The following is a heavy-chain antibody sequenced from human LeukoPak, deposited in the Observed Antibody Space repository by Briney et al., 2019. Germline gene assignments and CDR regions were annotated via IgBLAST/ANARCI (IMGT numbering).Heavy chain of an antibody. CDR1: GFIFSSYS. D-gene: IGHD6-19*01. V-gene: IGHV3-48*01. CDR2: ISSVSSTI. J-gene: IGHJ4*02. CDR3: ARASLAVASRGVDY. Sequence: GGSLRLSCAASGFIFSSYSMNWVRQAPGKGLEWISFISSVSSTIFYADSVKGRFNISRDNVKNSLYLQMNSLRAEDTAVYYCARASLAVASRGVDYWGQGTLVTVSS.